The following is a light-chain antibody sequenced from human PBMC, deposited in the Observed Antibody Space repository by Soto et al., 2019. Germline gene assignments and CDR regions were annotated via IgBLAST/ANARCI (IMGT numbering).Light chain of an antibody. J-gene: IGKJ1*01. Sequence: DIQMTQSPSTLSASVGDRVTITCRASQSISSWLAWYQQKPGKAPKLLIYKASSLESGVPSRFSGSGSGTEFTLTISSLQPDDFATYYCQQYYSSPWTFGQGTNVEIK. CDR3: QQYYSSPWT. V-gene: IGKV1-5*03. CDR2: KAS. CDR1: QSISSW.